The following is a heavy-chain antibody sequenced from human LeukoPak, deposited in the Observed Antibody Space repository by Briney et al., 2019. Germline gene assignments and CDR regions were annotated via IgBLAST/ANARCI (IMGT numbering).Heavy chain of an antibody. J-gene: IGHJ6*04. D-gene: IGHD3-10*01. CDR3: ARDDGSGSYNVVYYGMDV. Sequence: SVKVSCKASGGTFSSYAISWVRQPPGQGLEWMGGIIPIFGTANYAQKFQGRVTITADKSTSTAYMELSSLRSEDKDVCYCARDDGSGSYNVVYYGMDVWGKGPTVTVSS. V-gene: IGHV1-69*06. CDR2: IIPIFGTA. CDR1: GGTFSSYA.